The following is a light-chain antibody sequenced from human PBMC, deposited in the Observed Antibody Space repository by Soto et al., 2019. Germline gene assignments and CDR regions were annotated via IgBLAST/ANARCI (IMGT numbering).Light chain of an antibody. Sequence: DIQMTQSPSSLSASVGDRVTITCRASQSIANYLSWYQQKPGKAPKLLIYRASGLRSGVPSRFSGSGSGTDFTLTISSLQPEDFVTYYCQQSYTTPPTFGQGTKVEIK. J-gene: IGKJ1*01. CDR3: QQSYTTPPT. V-gene: IGKV1-39*01. CDR2: RAS. CDR1: QSIANY.